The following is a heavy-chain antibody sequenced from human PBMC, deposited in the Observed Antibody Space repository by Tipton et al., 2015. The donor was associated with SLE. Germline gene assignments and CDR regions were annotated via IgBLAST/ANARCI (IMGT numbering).Heavy chain of an antibody. V-gene: IGHV4-59*12. Sequence: TLSLTCTVSGSSISSYYWSWIRQPPGKGLEWIGYIYHSGSTNYNPSLKSRVTISVDTSKNQFSLKLSSVTAADTAVYYCARARVPYSSSAFRHWGQGTLVTVSS. CDR1: GSSISSYY. J-gene: IGHJ1*01. D-gene: IGHD6-13*01. CDR3: ARARVPYSSSAFRH. CDR2: IYHSGST.